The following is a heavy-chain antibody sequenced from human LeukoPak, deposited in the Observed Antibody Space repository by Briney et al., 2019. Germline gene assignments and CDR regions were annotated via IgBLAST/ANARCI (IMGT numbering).Heavy chain of an antibody. CDR3: ARALGVAVYWYFDL. CDR2: INHSGST. CDR1: GGSFSGYY. V-gene: IGHV4-34*01. D-gene: IGHD6-19*01. Sequence: PSETLSLTCAFYGGSFSGYYWSWIRQPPGKGLEWIGEINHSGSTNYNPSLKSRVTIAVDTSKNQFSLKLSSVTAADTAVYYCARALGVAVYWYFDLWGRGTLVTVSS. J-gene: IGHJ2*01.